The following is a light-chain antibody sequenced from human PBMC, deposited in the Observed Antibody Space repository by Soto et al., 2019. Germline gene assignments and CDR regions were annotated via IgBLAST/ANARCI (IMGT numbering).Light chain of an antibody. Sequence: DIQMTQSPSSLSASVGERATITCRASQGISNNLAWYQQKPGKVPNLLIYAASTLHSGVPSLFSGSGSGTDFTSTISGLQPEDVANYYYQKYNSPPGTFGQGTKVEIK. CDR3: QKYNSPPGT. CDR2: AAS. V-gene: IGKV1-27*01. CDR1: QGISNN. J-gene: IGKJ1*01.